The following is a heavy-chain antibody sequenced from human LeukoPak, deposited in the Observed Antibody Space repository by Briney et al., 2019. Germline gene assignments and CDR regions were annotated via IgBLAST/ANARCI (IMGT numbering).Heavy chain of an antibody. CDR2: VYTSGST. V-gene: IGHV4-61*02. J-gene: IGHJ4*02. D-gene: IGHD3-10*01. CDR3: ARSVGYYGSGRGYYFDY. CDR1: GGSISSGSYY. Sequence: SETLSLTCTVSGGSISSGSYYWSWIRQPAGKGLEWIGLVYTSGSTNYNPSLKSRVTISVDTSKNQFSLKLSSVTAADTAVYYCARSVGYYGSGRGYYFDYWGQGTLVTVSS.